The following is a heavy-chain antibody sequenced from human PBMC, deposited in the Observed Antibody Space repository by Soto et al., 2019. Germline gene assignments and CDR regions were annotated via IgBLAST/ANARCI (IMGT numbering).Heavy chain of an antibody. CDR1: GGSIISYY. Sequence: SETLSLTCTVSGGSIISYYWSWIRQPPGKGLEWIGYIYYSGSTNYNPSLKSRVTISVDTSKNQFSLKLTSVTAADTAMYYCARLPWADYGGIFDPWGQGTLVTVSS. J-gene: IGHJ5*02. CDR2: IYYSGST. CDR3: ARLPWADYGGIFDP. V-gene: IGHV4-59*01. D-gene: IGHD4-17*01.